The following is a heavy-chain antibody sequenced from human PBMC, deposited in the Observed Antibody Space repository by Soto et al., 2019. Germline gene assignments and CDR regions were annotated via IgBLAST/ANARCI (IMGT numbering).Heavy chain of an antibody. CDR1: GFSPNNSG. J-gene: IGHJ5*02. D-gene: IGHD6-19*01. CDR2: ISGTDDYT. Sequence: XVTLKLSWAAGGFSPNNSGSTLGSRSPCAVLEWVSSISGTDDYTYYADSVKGRFTISRDNALNTLFLHMNNLRADDTAVYYCANSSRQYASAIQAFFDHWGLGNVVTVSS. V-gene: IGHV3-23*01. CDR3: ANSSRQYASAIQAFFDH.